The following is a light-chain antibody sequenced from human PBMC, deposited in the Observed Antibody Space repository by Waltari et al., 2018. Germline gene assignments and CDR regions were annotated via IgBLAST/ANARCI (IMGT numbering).Light chain of an antibody. CDR1: SSDVGGYNY. CDR3: CSYVGRYTSVV. J-gene: IGLJ2*01. CDR2: DVT. V-gene: IGLV2-11*01. Sequence: QSALTQPRSVSGSPGQSVAFSCTGTSSDVGGYNYVSWYQQHPGKAPKLMIFDVTKRPSWVPDRFSGSKSGSTASLTFSGLQAEDEADYYCCSYVGRYTSVVFGGGTKLTVL.